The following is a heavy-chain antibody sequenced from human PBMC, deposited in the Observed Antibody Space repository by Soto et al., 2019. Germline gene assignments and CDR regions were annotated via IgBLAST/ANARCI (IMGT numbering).Heavy chain of an antibody. CDR1: GDSIRSSSY. CDR3: RRSSRYSTDV. D-gene: IGHD6-13*01. Sequence: QLQLQESGPGLVKPSETLSLTCTVSGDSIRSSSYWGWIRQPPGKGLEWIGSIYSTGNTYYNPSLNSHVTIYVDTSKNQFSLNVISVTAADTAVYYCRRSSRYSTDVWGQGTTVTVSS. CDR2: IYSTGNT. J-gene: IGHJ6*02. V-gene: IGHV4-39*01.